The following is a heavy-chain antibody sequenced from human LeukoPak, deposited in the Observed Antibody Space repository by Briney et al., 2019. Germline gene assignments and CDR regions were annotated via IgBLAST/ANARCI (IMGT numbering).Heavy chain of an antibody. J-gene: IGHJ6*03. D-gene: IGHD6-13*01. CDR3: ARELAAAGVNYYYMDV. V-gene: IGHV4-39*07. CDR1: GGSISSSSYY. CDR2: IYYSGST. Sequence: PSETLSLTCTVSGGSISSSSYYWGWIRQPPGKGLEWIGSIYYSGSTYYNPSLKSRVTISVDTSKNQFSLKLSSVTAADTAVYYCARELAAAGVNYYYMDVWGKGTTVTVSS.